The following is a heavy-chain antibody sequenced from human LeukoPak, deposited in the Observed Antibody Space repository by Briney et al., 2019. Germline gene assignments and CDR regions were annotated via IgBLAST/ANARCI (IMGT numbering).Heavy chain of an antibody. CDR2: ISSSGSTI. CDR1: GFTFSSYE. V-gene: IGHV3-48*03. D-gene: IGHD6-19*01. Sequence: GGSLRLSCAASGFTFSSYEMNWVRQAPGKGLEWVSYISSSGSTIYYADSVKGRFTISRDNSKNTLYLQMNSLRAEDTAVYYCAKDRGYSSGWYAYWGQGTLVTVSS. J-gene: IGHJ4*02. CDR3: AKDRGYSSGWYAY.